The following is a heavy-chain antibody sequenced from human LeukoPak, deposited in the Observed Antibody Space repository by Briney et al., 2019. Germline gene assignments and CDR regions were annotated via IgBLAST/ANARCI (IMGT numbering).Heavy chain of an antibody. V-gene: IGHV3-23*01. Sequence: GGSLRLSCAASGFTSTEYAMNWVRQAPGKGLEWVSVLIGSSGSTDYADSVKGRFTMSRDISKNTLSLQMNSLRAEDTAIYYCAKGAYDYIEIAYFDSWGQGTLVTVSS. CDR1: GFTSTEYA. J-gene: IGHJ4*02. D-gene: IGHD5-12*01. CDR3: AKGAYDYIEIAYFDS. CDR2: LIGSSGST.